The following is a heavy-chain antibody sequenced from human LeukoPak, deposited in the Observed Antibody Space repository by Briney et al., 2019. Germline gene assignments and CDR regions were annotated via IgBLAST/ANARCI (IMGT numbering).Heavy chain of an antibody. CDR2: IYYSGST. D-gene: IGHD2-8*01. J-gene: IGHJ1*01. CDR3: ASQDYCTNGVCREH. CDR1: GGSISSGDYY. Sequence: PSETLSLTCTVSGGSISSGDYYWSWIRQPPGKGLEWIGYIYYSGSTYYNPSLKSRVTIPVDTSKNQFSLKLSSVTAADTAVYYCASQDYCTNGVCREHWGQGTLVTVSS. V-gene: IGHV4-30-4*08.